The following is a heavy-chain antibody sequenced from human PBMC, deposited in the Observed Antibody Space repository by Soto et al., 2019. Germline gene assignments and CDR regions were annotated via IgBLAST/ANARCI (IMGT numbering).Heavy chain of an antibody. J-gene: IGHJ4*02. V-gene: IGHV4-61*01. Sequence: QVQLQESGPGLVKPSETLSLTCTVSGGSVSSGSYYWSWIRQPPGKGLEWIGYIYYSGSTNYNPSLKSRVTISVDTSKNQFSLKLSSVTAADTAVYYCARGGSSSWLQTPFDYWGQGTLVTVSS. CDR3: ARGGSSSWLQTPFDY. D-gene: IGHD6-13*01. CDR1: GGSVSSGSYY. CDR2: IYYSGST.